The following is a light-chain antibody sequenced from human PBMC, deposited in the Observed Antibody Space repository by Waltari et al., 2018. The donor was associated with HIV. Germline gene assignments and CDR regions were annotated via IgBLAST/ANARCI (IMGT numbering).Light chain of an antibody. CDR3: SSYTSSSVV. CDR1: SSDVGGYNY. J-gene: IGLJ2*01. V-gene: IGLV2-14*01. CDR2: EVS. Sequence: QSALTQPASVSGSPGQSITISCTGTSSDVGGYNYVSWYQQHPGKAPKLMIYEVSNRPSGVSHRFSGSKSGNTASLTISGLQAEDEADYYCSSYTSSSVVFGGGTKLTVL.